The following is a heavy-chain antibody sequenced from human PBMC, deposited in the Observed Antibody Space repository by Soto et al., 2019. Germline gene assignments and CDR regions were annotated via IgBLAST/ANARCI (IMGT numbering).Heavy chain of an antibody. CDR3: ARGGSSDWRVAFDF. J-gene: IGHJ3*01. D-gene: IGHD6-19*01. V-gene: IGHV4-34*01. CDR1: GGSFSGYF. Sequence: PSETLSLTCAVYGGSFSGYFWNWIRQTPGKGLEWIGKVNHNGRNNYNPSLKSRVTISLDMSKNQISLKLTSVTAADTAVYYCARGGSSDWRVAFDFWGQRKMVTVS. CDR2: VNHNGRN.